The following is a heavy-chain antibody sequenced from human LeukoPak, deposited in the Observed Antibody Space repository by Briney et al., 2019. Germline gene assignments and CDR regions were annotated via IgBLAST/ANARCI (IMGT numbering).Heavy chain of an antibody. CDR3: ARLTLAY. J-gene: IGHJ4*02. V-gene: IGHV3-23*01. Sequence: GGXXXXXCTXSGFTFSNYAXSWVRQAPGKGLEGVSTISDNADGTYYADSVKGRFTISRDNSKTTVYLQMNGLRAEDTAVYYCARLTLAYWGQGTLVSVSS. CDR2: ISDNADGT. D-gene: IGHD2-21*02. CDR1: GFTFSNYA.